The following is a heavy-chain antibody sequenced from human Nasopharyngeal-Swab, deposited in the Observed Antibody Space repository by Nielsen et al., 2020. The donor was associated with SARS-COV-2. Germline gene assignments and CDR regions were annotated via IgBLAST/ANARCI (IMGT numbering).Heavy chain of an antibody. CDR2: IYTSGST. CDR3: ARASYDFWSGYYLADYMDV. V-gene: IGHV4-61*02. D-gene: IGHD3-3*01. Sequence: WIRQPPGKGLEWIGRIYTSGSTNYNPSLKSQVTISVDTSKNQFSLKLSSVTAADTAVYYCARASYDFWSGYYLADYMDVWGKGTTVTVSS. J-gene: IGHJ6*03.